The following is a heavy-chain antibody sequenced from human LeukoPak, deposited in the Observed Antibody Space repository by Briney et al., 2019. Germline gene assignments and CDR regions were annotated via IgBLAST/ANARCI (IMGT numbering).Heavy chain of an antibody. CDR1: GFTFSSYE. J-gene: IGHJ3*02. Sequence: GGSLRLSCAASGFTFSSYEMNWVRQAPGKGLEWVSYISSSGSTIYYADSVKGRFTISRDNAKNSLYLQMNSLRAEDTAVYYCARMGYYDSSGFYNSDAFDIWGQGTMVTVSS. V-gene: IGHV3-48*03. CDR3: ARMGYYDSSGFYNSDAFDI. CDR2: ISSSGSTI. D-gene: IGHD3-22*01.